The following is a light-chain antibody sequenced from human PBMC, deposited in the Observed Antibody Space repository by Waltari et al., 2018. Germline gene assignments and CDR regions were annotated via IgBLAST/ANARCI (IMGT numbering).Light chain of an antibody. CDR1: HSVSSSY. J-gene: IGKJ5*01. CDR2: DAS. Sequence: EIVLTQSPGTLALSPGARATLSCRTSHSVSSSYIAWYQQKSGQSPRLLIHDASSRATGIPDRFSGSGSGTDFTDFTLTISRLEPEDVAVYYCQHYGSSVTFGQGTRLEIK. V-gene: IGKV3-20*01. CDR3: QHYGSSVT.